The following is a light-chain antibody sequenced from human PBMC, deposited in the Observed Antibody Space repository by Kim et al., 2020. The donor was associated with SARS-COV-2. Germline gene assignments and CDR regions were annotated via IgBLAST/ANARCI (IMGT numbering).Light chain of an antibody. CDR3: QQYGTSPPYT. CDR1: QTVSSNY. CDR2: GAS. V-gene: IGKV3-20*01. Sequence: EIVLTQSPGTLSLSPGERATLSCRASQTVSSNYLGWYQQKPGQAPRLLIYGASSRATGIPDRFSGSGSGTDFTLTISGLEPEDFAVYYCQQYGTSPPYTFGQGTKLEIK. J-gene: IGKJ2*01.